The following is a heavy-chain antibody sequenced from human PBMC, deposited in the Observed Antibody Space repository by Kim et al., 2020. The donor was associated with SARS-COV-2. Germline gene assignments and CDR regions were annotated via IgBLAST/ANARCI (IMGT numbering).Heavy chain of an antibody. CDR2: SSIYI. V-gene: IGHV3-21*01. J-gene: IGHJ4*02. Sequence: SSIYINYEDSVKGRFTISRDNAKNSLYLQMNSLRAEDTAVYYCASWDAAWWGQGTLVTVSS. D-gene: IGHD1-26*01. CDR3: ASWDAAW.